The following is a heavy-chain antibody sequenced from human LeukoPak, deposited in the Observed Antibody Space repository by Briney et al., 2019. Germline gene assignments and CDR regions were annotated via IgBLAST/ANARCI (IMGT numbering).Heavy chain of an antibody. CDR2: ISSSSSTI. CDR3: AKSSGYGGIDFDY. J-gene: IGHJ4*02. CDR1: GFSFSTYT. Sequence: GGSLRLSCAASGFSFSTYTMNWVRQAPGKGLDWVSYISSSSSTIYYADSVKGRFTISRDNANNSPYLQMNSLRDEDTAVYYCAKSSGYGGIDFDYWGQGTLVTVSS. V-gene: IGHV3-48*02. D-gene: IGHD4-23*01.